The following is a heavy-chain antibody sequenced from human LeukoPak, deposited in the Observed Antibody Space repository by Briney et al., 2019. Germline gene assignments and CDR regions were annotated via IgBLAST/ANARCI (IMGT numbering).Heavy chain of an antibody. D-gene: IGHD6-13*01. Sequence: ASVKVSCKASGYTFTSYGISWVRQAPGQGLEWMGWISAYNGNTNYAQKLRGRVTMTTDTSTSTAYMELRSLRSDDTAVYYCARRYSSSWYDHGLFDYWGQGTLVTVSS. CDR3: ARRYSSSWYDHGLFDY. V-gene: IGHV1-18*01. CDR1: GYTFTSYG. J-gene: IGHJ4*02. CDR2: ISAYNGNT.